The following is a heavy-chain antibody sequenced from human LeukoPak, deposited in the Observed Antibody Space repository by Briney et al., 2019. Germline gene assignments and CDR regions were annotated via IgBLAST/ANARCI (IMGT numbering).Heavy chain of an antibody. V-gene: IGHV3-33*01. CDR2: IWYDGSNK. CDR3: ARSLYCTNGVCYVEDAFDI. J-gene: IGHJ3*02. Sequence: PGGSLRLSCAASGFTFSRYGMHWVRQAPGKGPEWVAVIWYDGSNKYYADSVKGRFTISRDNSKNTLYLQMNSLRAEDTAVYYCARSLYCTNGVCYVEDAFDIWGQGTMVTVSS. D-gene: IGHD2-8*01. CDR1: GFTFSRYG.